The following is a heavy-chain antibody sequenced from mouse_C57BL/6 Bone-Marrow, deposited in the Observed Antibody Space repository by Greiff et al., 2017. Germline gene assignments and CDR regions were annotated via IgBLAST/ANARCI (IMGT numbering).Heavy chain of an antibody. Sequence: QVTLKVSGPGILQSSQTLSLTCSFSGFSLSTSGMGVSWIRQPSGKGLEWLAHIYWDDDKRYNPSLKSRLTISKDTSRNQVFLKITSLDTADTATYYCARRGDYSLWYFDVWGTGTTVTVSS. CDR1: GFSLSTSGMG. D-gene: IGHD1-1*01. J-gene: IGHJ1*03. V-gene: IGHV8-12*01. CDR2: IYWDDDK. CDR3: ARRGDYSLWYFDV.